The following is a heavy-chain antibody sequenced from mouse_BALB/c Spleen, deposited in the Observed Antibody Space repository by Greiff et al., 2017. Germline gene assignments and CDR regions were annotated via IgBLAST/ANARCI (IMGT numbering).Heavy chain of an antibody. CDR2: IRSKSNNYAT. D-gene: IGHD2-10*02. CDR3: VRDGYALFAY. V-gene: IGHV10S3*01. J-gene: IGHJ3*01. Sequence: EVQLVETGGGLVQPKGSLKLSCAASGFTFNTNAMNWVRQAPGKGLEWVARIRSKSNNYATYYADSVKDRFTISRDDSQSMLYLQMNNLKTEDTAMYYCVRDGYALFAYWGQGTLVTVSA. CDR1: GFTFNTNA.